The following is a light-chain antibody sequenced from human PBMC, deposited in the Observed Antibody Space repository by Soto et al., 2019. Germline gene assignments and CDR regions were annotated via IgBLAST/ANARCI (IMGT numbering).Light chain of an antibody. CDR2: SDT. V-gene: IGLV3-21*01. Sequence: SYELTQPPSVSVAPGETARISCGGNNIGSKGVHWYQQKPGQAPVLVIYSDTDLPPVIPERFSGSNSANMATLTISRVEAGDEDDYYCQVWDSGSAHVLFGGGTNVTVL. CDR3: QVWDSGSAHVL. J-gene: IGLJ2*01. CDR1: NIGSKG.